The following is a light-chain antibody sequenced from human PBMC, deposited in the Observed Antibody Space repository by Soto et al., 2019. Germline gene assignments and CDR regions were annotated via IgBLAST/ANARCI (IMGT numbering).Light chain of an antibody. CDR1: QSVSSY. J-gene: IGKJ1*01. CDR2: DAS. CDR3: QQRSAWRT. Sequence: EIVLTQSPATLSLSPGERATLSCRASQSVSSYLAWYQQKPGQAPRLLIYDASNRATGIPARFSGSGSGTDFTLTISSLEPVGLAVYYYQQRSAWRTFGQWTKVHIK. V-gene: IGKV3-11*01.